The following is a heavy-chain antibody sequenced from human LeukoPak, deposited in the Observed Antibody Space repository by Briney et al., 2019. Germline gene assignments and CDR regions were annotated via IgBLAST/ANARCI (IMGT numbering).Heavy chain of an antibody. CDR1: VFTFSNYW. D-gene: IGHD1-1*01. J-gene: IGHJ4*02. V-gene: IGHV3-74*01. CDR3: ARAVSTSLRSTAY. CDR2: INTDGTTT. Sequence: GWSLRLCCAASVFTFSNYWLHWVRQAPGKGLVGVSRINTDGTTTNYADSVKGRFTISRDNTQNTLHLQMNSLRAEDTAVYYCARAVSTSLRSTAYWGQGTLVTVSS.